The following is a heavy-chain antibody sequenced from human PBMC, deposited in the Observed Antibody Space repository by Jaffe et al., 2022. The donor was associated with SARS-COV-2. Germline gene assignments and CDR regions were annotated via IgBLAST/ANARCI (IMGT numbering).Heavy chain of an antibody. Sequence: QITLKESGPTLVKPTQTLTLTCTFSGFSLSATGVAVGWIRQPPGKALEWLALIYWDDDKRYSPSLKGRLTISKDTSKNQVVLTLTDMDPVDTATYYCARSARAWGNYRRDNFDYWGQGTLVTVSS. CDR3: ARSARAWGNYRRDNFDY. J-gene: IGHJ4*02. D-gene: IGHD3-16*02. V-gene: IGHV2-5*02. CDR2: IYWDDDK. CDR1: GFSLSATGVA.